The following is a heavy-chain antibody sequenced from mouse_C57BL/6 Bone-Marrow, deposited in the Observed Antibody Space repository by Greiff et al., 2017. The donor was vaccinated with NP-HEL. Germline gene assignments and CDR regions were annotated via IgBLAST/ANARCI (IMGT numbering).Heavy chain of an antibody. D-gene: IGHD1-1*01. CDR2: IWSGGST. V-gene: IGHV2-2*01. CDR1: GFSLTSYG. J-gene: IGHJ1*03. CDR3: ARNPLYYYGSSRYWYFDV. Sequence: QVQLKQSGPGLVQPSQSLSITCTVSGFSLTSYGVHWVRQSPGKGLEWLGVIWSGGSTDYNAAFISRLSISKDNSKSQVFFKMNSLQADDTAIYYCARNPLYYYGSSRYWYFDVWGTGTTVTVSS.